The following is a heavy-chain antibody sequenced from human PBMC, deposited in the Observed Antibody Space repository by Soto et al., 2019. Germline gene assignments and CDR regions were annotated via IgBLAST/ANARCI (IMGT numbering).Heavy chain of an antibody. CDR2: ISYDGSNK. CDR3: ARELWYFDL. CDR1: GITFSSYA. Sequence: QVQLVESGGGVVQPGRSLRLSCAASGITFSSYAIHWLRQAPGKGLEWVAVISYDGSNKYYADSAKGRFTISRDNSKNTLYLQMNSLRAEDTAVYYCARELWYFDLWGRGTLVTVSS. V-gene: IGHV3-30-3*01. J-gene: IGHJ2*01.